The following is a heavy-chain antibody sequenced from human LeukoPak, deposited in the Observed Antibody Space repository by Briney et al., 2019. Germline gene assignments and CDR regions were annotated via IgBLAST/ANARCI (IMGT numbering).Heavy chain of an antibody. J-gene: IGHJ4*02. D-gene: IGHD3-10*01. V-gene: IGHV3-48*03. CDR1: GFSFSSSD. Sequence: PGGSLRLSCAASGFSFSSSDMNWVRQAPGKGLEWVSYISSSSSTMYYADSVKGRFTISRDNAKNTLYLQMNSLRAEDTAVYYCARVPYYGSGSYYDYWGQGTLVTVSS. CDR2: ISSSSSTM. CDR3: ARVPYYGSGSYYDY.